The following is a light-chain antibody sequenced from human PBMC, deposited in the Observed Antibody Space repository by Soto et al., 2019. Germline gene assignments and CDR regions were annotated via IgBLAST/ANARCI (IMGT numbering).Light chain of an antibody. CDR1: SSNIASNT. CDR3: AAWDDSLNGPL. J-gene: IGLJ2*01. CDR2: NNN. Sequence: QTVVTQPPSASGTPGQRVTISCSGSSSNIASNTVNWYQQLPGTAPKLLIYNNNHRPSGVLDRFSGSKSGTSASLAISGLQSEDEADYYCAAWDDSLNGPLFGGGNKLTVL. V-gene: IGLV1-44*01.